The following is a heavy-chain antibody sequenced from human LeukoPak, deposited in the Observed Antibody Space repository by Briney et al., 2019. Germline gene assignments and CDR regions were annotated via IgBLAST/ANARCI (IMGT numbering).Heavy chain of an antibody. Sequence: SETLSLTYTVSGGSISSYYWSWIRQPPGKGLEWIGYIYYSGSTNYNPSLKSRVTISVDTSKNQFSLKLSSVTAADTAVYYCARELRSGYFDYWGQGTLVTVSS. D-gene: IGHD3-10*01. CDR1: GGSISSYY. V-gene: IGHV4-59*01. J-gene: IGHJ4*02. CDR2: IYYSGST. CDR3: ARELRSGYFDY.